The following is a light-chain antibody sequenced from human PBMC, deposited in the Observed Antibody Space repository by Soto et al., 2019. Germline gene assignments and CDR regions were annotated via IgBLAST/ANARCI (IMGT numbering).Light chain of an antibody. Sequence: IVMTQSPATLSVSPGERATLSCRASQSVSSNLAWYQQKPGQAPRLLIYGASTRATGIPARFSGSGSGTEFTLHISSLQSEDFAVYYCQQYNNWPPWTFGQGTKVEIK. CDR1: QSVSSN. J-gene: IGKJ1*01. CDR2: GAS. CDR3: QQYNNWPPWT. V-gene: IGKV3D-15*01.